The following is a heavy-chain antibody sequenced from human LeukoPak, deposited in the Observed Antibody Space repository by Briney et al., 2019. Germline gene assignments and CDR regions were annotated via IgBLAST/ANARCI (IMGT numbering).Heavy chain of an antibody. V-gene: IGHV4-4*02. J-gene: IGHJ4*02. CDR3: ARDRYYYDSSGYYQLDY. D-gene: IGHD3-22*01. CDR2: IHTSGST. CDR1: GGSFSSCNW. Sequence: SETLSLTCAVYGGSFSSCNWWSWVRQPPGKGLEWIGRIHTSGSTNYNPSLKSRVTMSVDTSKNQLSLKLSSVTAADTAVYYCARDRYYYDSSGYYQLDYWGQGTLVTVSS.